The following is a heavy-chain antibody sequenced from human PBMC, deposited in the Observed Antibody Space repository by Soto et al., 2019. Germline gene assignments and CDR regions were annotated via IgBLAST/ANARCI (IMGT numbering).Heavy chain of an antibody. CDR1: GGSISSSSYY. CDR3: ARGPEGPNYGDSFFDY. CDR2: IYYSGST. Sequence: QLQLQESGPGLVKPSETLSLTCTVSGGSISSSSYYWGWIRQPPGKGLEWIGSIYYSGSTYYNPSLTSRVTISVDTSKNQFSLKLSSVTAADTAVYYCARGPEGPNYGDSFFDYWGQGTLVTVSS. V-gene: IGHV4-39*01. J-gene: IGHJ4*02. D-gene: IGHD4-17*01.